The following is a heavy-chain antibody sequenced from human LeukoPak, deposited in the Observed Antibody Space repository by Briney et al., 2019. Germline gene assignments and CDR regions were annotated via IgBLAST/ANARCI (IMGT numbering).Heavy chain of an antibody. J-gene: IGHJ4*02. D-gene: IGHD1-20*01. CDR3: ARESITGHRDFDY. CDR2: ISSGSRTI. V-gene: IGHV3-48*01. Sequence: PGGSLRLSCAASGFTFCNYSLNWFRQAPGQGLEWISYISSGSRTIYYVDSVEGRFTVSRDNAKNSLYLQMRSLRAEDTAVYYCARESITGHRDFDYWGRGTLVTVP. CDR1: GFTFCNYS.